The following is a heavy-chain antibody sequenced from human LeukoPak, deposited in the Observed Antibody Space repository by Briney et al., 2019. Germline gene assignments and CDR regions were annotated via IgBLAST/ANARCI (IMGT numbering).Heavy chain of an antibody. V-gene: IGHV3-21*01. CDR3: ARVVGTYGVDY. J-gene: IGHJ4*02. CDR1: GFTFSSYS. D-gene: IGHD1-1*01. CDR2: ISSSSSYI. Sequence: GGSLRLSCAASGFTFSSYSMNWVRQAPGKGLQCVSSISSSSSYIYYADSVKGRFTISRDNAKNSLYLQMNSLRAEDTAVYYCARVVGTYGVDYWGQGTLVTVSS.